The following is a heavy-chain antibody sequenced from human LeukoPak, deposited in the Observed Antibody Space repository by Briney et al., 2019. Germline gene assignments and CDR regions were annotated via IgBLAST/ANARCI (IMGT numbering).Heavy chain of an antibody. CDR3: AKDSSSLAHFDY. CDR1: GFTFSSYG. CDR2: IWYDGSNK. J-gene: IGHJ4*02. D-gene: IGHD6-13*01. Sequence: GGSLRLSCAASGFTFSSYGMHWVRQAPGKGLEWVAVIWYDGSNKYYADSVKGRFTISRDNSKNTLYLQTNSLRAEDTAVYYCAKDSSSLAHFDYWGQGTLVTVSS. V-gene: IGHV3-33*06.